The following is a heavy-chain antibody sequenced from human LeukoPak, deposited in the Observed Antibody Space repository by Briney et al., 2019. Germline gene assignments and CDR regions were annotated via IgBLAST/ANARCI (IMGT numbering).Heavy chain of an antibody. CDR2: IWYDGSNK. J-gene: IGHJ4*02. V-gene: IGHV3-33*01. Sequence: GGSLRLSCAASGFTFSSYGMHWVRQAPGKGLEWVAVIWYDGSNKYYADSVKGRFTISRDNAKNSLYLQMNSLRAEDTAVYYCARQYFDYWGQGTLVTVSS. CDR1: GFTFSSYG. CDR3: ARQYFDY.